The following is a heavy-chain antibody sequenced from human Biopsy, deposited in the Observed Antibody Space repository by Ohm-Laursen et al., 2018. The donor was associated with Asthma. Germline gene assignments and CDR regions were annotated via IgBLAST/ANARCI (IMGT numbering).Heavy chain of an antibody. CDR1: GGTFNTYV. V-gene: IGHV1-69*13. CDR3: ARKAGSCISRTCYSLDF. J-gene: IGHJ4*02. Sequence: SVKVSCKSLGGTFNTYVIGWVRQAPGQGLEWMGGINSVFGTTTYPQKFQDRVTITADDSTSTVYVELSSLRSGDTAVYYCARKAGSCISRTCYSLDFWGQGTLVTVSS. CDR2: INSVFGTT. D-gene: IGHD2-2*01.